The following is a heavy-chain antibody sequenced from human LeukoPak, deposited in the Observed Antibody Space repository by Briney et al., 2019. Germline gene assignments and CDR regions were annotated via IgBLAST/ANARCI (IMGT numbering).Heavy chain of an antibody. V-gene: IGHV1-2*02. CDR3: ARGRPYYMDV. J-gene: IGHJ6*03. CDR2: INPNSGGT. Sequence: ASVKVSCEASEYTFTGYYMHWVRQAPGQGLEWMGWINPNSGGTKYAQKFQDRVTMTRDTSISTAYMELSRLRSDDTAVFYCARGRPYYMDVWGRGTTVTVSS. CDR1: EYTFTGYY.